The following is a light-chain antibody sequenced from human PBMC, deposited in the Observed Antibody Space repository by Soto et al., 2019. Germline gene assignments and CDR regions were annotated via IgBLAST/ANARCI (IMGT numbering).Light chain of an antibody. CDR3: SSYTSSSTLV. Sequence: QSVLTQPASVSGSPGQSITISCTGTSSDVGGHNSVAWYQHNPGKAPKLMIYDVSIRPSGISSRFSGSKSSNTASLSISGLQAEDEADYYCSSYTSSSTLVFGTGTKLTVL. CDR1: SSDVGGHNS. V-gene: IGLV2-14*01. J-gene: IGLJ1*01. CDR2: DVS.